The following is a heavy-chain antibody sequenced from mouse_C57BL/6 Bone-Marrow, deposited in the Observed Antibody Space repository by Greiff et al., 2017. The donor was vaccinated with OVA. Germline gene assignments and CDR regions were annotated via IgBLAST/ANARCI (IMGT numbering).Heavy chain of an antibody. J-gene: IGHJ2*01. V-gene: IGHV1-81*01. CDR3: ERWGRGFDY. CDR1: GYTFTSYG. Sequence: VKLMESGAELARPGASVKLSCKASGYTFTSYGISWVKQRTGQGLEWIGEIYPRSGNTYYNEKFKGKATLTADKSSSTAYMELRSLTSEDSAVYFCERWGRGFDYGGQGTTLTVSS. CDR2: IYPRSGNT.